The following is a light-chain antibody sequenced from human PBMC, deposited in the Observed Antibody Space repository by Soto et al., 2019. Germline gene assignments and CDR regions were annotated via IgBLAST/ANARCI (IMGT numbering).Light chain of an antibody. CDR3: QTWGTGIV. CDR2: LNSDGSH. Sequence: QSVLTQSPSASASLGASVKLTCTLSSGHSSYAIAWHQQQPEKGPRYLMKLNSDGSHNKGDGIPDRFSGSSSGAERYLTISSLQSEDETDYYCQTWGTGIVFGGGTQLTVL. J-gene: IGLJ2*01. CDR1: SGHSSYA. V-gene: IGLV4-69*01.